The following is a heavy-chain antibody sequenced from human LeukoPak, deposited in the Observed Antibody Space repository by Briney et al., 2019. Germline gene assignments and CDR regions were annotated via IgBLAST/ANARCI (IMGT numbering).Heavy chain of an antibody. D-gene: IGHD3-22*01. Sequence: GGSLRLSCAASGFTFSSYWMSWVRQAPGKGLEWVANIKQDGSEEYYVDSVKGRFTISRDNAKNSLYLQMNSLRAEDTAVYYCARDGYDSSGYYFDYWGQGTLVTVSS. CDR2: IKQDGSEE. J-gene: IGHJ4*02. V-gene: IGHV3-7*01. CDR1: GFTFSSYW. CDR3: ARDGYDSSGYYFDY.